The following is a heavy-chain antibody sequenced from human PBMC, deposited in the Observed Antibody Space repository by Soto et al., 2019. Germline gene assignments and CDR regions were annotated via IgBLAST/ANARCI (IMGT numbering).Heavy chain of an antibody. CDR3: AREMFQLWSYGTDV. CDR1: GYSFTSYW. D-gene: IGHD5-18*01. Sequence: GESLKISCKGSGYSFTSYWIGWVRQMPGKGLEWMGIIYPGDSDTRYSPSFQGQVTISADKSISTAYMELSRLRSDDTAVYYCAREMFQLWSYGTDVWGQGTTVTVSS. CDR2: IYPGDSDT. J-gene: IGHJ6*02. V-gene: IGHV5-51*01.